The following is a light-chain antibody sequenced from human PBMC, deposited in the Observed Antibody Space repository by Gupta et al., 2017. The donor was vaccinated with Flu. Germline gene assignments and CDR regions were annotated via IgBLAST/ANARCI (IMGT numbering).Light chain of an antibody. CDR1: QSISSW. CDR3: QEDSSYWT. V-gene: IGKV1-5*03. Sequence: DIQMTQSPSTLSASVGDRVTITCRASQSISSWLAWYQQKPGKAPKLLIYKASSLESGVPSRFSSSGSGTEFTLTISRLQPDDFATYYCQEDSSYWTFGQGTKVEIK. CDR2: KAS. J-gene: IGKJ1*01.